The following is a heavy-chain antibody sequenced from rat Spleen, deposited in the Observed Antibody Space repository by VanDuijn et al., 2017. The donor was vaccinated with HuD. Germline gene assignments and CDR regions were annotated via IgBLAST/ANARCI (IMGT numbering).Heavy chain of an antibody. V-gene: IGHV5-31*01. J-gene: IGHJ2*01. CDR3: ARLGGLRSWFAY. D-gene: IGHD4-3*01. CDR1: GFTFTYYW. CDR2: ITNTGSNT. Sequence: EVQLVETGGGVVQPGRSLKLSCVASGFTFTYYWMTWIRQAPGKGLEWVASITNTGSNTYYPDSVKGRFIISRDDEESTLYLEMDSLRSEDTATYFCARLGGLRSWFAYWGQGVMVTVSS.